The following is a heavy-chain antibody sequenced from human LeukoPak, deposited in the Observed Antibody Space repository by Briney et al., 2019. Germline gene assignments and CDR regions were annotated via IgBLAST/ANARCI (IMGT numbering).Heavy chain of an antibody. D-gene: IGHD3-10*01. J-gene: IGHJ4*02. CDR2: ISSSGSTI. V-gene: IGHV3-48*03. CDR3: ARDDPYGSGSFDY. CDR1: GFTFGDYA. Sequence: GGSLRLSCTASGFTFGDYAMSWFRQAPGKGLEWVSYISSSGSTIYYADSVKGRFTISRDNAKNSLYLQMNSLRAEDAAVYYCARDDPYGSGSFDYWGQGTLVTVSS.